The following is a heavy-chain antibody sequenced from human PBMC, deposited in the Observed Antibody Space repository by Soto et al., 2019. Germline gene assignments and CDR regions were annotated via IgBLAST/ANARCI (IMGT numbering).Heavy chain of an antibody. V-gene: IGHV4-34*01. Sequence: SETLSLTCTVSGGSFSGYYWSWIRQPPGKGLEWIGEINHSGSTNYNPSLKSRVTISVDTSKNQFSLKLSSVTAADTAVYYCARGRSRITMVRGVTSVSDWFDPWGQGTLVTVSS. D-gene: IGHD3-10*01. CDR3: ARGRSRITMVRGVTSVSDWFDP. J-gene: IGHJ5*02. CDR2: INHSGST. CDR1: GGSFSGYY.